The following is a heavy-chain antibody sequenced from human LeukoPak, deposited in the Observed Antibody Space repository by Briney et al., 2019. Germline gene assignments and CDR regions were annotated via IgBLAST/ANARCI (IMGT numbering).Heavy chain of an antibody. J-gene: IGHJ5*02. CDR2: ISSDGSDK. Sequence: GGSLRLSCAASGFTFRTYGMHWVRQAPGKGLEWVAAISSDGSDKYYADSVKGRFTISRDNAKNSLYLQMNSLRAEDTAVYYCARVSSGYSYGTAWGQGTLVTVSS. CDR3: ARVSSGYSYGTA. D-gene: IGHD5-18*01. V-gene: IGHV3-30*03. CDR1: GFTFRTYG.